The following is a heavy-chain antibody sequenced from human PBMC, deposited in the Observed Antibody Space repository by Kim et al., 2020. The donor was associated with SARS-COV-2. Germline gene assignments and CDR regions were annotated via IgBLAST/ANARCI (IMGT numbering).Heavy chain of an antibody. D-gene: IGHD3-16*02. CDR2: ISSSSSYI. J-gene: IGHJ5*02. Sequence: GGSLKLSCAASGFTFSSYSMNWVRQAPGKGLEWVSSISSSSSYIYYADSVKGRFTISRDNAKNSLYLQMNSLRAEDTAVYYCARDQGEDYDYVWGSYRPHNWFDPWGQGTLVTVSS. V-gene: IGHV3-21*01. CDR1: GFTFSSYS. CDR3: ARDQGEDYDYVWGSYRPHNWFDP.